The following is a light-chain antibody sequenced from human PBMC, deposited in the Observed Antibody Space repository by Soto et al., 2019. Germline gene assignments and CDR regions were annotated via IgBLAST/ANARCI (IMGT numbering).Light chain of an antibody. J-gene: IGKJ3*01. Sequence: DVQMAQSPSTLSASVGDRVTITCRASHSIGDCLAWFQQKPGKAPALLIYRASYLESGVPSRFSGSGSGTEFTLTTSSLQPDDFSTYYCQHYSTDSGTFGPGTTVQIK. CDR3: QHYSTDSGT. V-gene: IGKV1-5*03. CDR1: HSIGDC. CDR2: RAS.